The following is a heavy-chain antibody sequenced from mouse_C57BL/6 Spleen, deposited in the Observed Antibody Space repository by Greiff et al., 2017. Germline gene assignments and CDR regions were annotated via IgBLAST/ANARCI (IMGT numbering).Heavy chain of an antibody. D-gene: IGHD1-1*01. CDR2: IYPGSGNT. CDR1: GYTFTDYY. V-gene: IGHV1-76*01. CDR3: ARDYYGSPGWFAY. J-gene: IGHJ3*01. Sequence: QVQLQQSGAELVRPGASVKLSCKASGYTFTDYYINWVKQRPGQGLEWIARIYPGSGNTYYNEKFKGKATLTAEKSSSTAYMQLSSLTSEDSAVYFCARDYYGSPGWFAYWGQGTLVTVSA.